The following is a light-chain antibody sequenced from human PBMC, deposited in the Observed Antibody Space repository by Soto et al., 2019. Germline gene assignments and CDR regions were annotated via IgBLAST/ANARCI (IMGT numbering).Light chain of an antibody. V-gene: IGLV2-8*01. J-gene: IGLJ1*01. CDR1: SSDVGGYNY. CDR2: EVS. CDR3: CSYAGTDNFYV. Sequence: QSALTQPPSASGSPGQSVTISCTGTSSDVGGYNYVSWYQQHPGKAPKLMIYEVSKRPSGVPDRFSGSKSANTASLTVSGLQAEDEADYYCCSYAGTDNFYVFGTGTKVTVL.